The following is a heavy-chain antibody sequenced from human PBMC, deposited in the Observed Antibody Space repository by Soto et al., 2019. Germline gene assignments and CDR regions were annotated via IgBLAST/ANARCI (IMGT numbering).Heavy chain of an antibody. Sequence: ASVKVSCKASGYTFTNFGISWVRQAPGQGLEWMGWISAYNGNTNYAQKFQGRVTMTTDTSTSTAYMEVRSLRFDDTAVYYCARHETLHGAYDYWGQGTLVTVS. J-gene: IGHJ4*02. D-gene: IGHD4-17*01. CDR2: ISAYNGNT. CDR3: ARHETLHGAYDY. V-gene: IGHV1-18*01. CDR1: GYTFTNFG.